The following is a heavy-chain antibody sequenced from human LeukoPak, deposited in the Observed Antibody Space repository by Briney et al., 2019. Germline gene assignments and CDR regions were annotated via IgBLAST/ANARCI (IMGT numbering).Heavy chain of an antibody. D-gene: IGHD3-22*01. CDR2: IYTSGST. Sequence: SETLSLTCTVSGGSISSYYWSWIRQPAGKGLEWIGRIYTSGSTNYNPSLKSRVTMSVDTSKNQFSLKLSSVTAADTAVYYCARHPPLDSSGYYLYYFDYWGQGTLVTVSS. V-gene: IGHV4-4*07. CDR1: GGSISSYY. J-gene: IGHJ4*02. CDR3: ARHPPLDSSGYYLYYFDY.